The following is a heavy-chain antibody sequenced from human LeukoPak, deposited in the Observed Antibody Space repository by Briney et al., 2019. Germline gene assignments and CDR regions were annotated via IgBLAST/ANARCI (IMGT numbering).Heavy chain of an antibody. D-gene: IGHD2-2*01. V-gene: IGHV4-30-2*03. CDR3: ARLSIVVVPAAIGCWFDP. CDR2: IYYSGST. CDR1: GGSISSGGYS. Sequence: SQTLSLTCAVSGGSISSGGYSWSWIRQPPGKGLEWIGSIYYSGSTYYNPSLKSRVTISVDTSKNQFSLKLSSVTAADTAVYYCARLSIVVVPAAIGCWFDPWGQGTLVTVSS. J-gene: IGHJ5*02.